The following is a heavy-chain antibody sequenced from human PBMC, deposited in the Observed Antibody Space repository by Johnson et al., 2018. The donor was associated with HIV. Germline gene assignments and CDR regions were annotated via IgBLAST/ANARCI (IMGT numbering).Heavy chain of an antibody. D-gene: IGHD1-26*01. J-gene: IGHJ3*02. CDR3: AKGKSGSYWIGGDAFDI. CDR1: GFTFDDYG. Sequence: MLLVESGGGVVRPGGSLRLSCAASGFTFDDYGMSWVRQGPGKGLEWVSGINWNGGSPGYVDSVKGRFTISRDNSKNTLYPQMNSLRAEDTAVYYCAKGKSGSYWIGGDAFDIWGQGTMVTVSS. V-gene: IGHV3-20*04. CDR2: INWNGGSP.